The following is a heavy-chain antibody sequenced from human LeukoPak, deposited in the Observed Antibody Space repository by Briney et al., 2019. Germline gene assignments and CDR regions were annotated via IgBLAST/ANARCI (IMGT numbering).Heavy chain of an antibody. D-gene: IGHD6-13*01. Sequence: GGSLRLSCAASGFTVSTNYISWVRQAPGKGLEWVSVIYSDGSTFYADSVKGRFTISRDNSKNTLYLQMNSLRAEDTAVYYCARHSSSWYLDYWGQGTLVTVSS. V-gene: IGHV3-66*04. CDR3: ARHSSSWYLDY. CDR2: IYSDGST. J-gene: IGHJ4*02. CDR1: GFTVSTNY.